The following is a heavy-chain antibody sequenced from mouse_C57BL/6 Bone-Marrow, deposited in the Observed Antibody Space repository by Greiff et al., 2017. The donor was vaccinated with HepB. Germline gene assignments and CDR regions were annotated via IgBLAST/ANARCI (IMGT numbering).Heavy chain of an antibody. Sequence: DVHLVESGGGLVKPGGSLKLSCAASGFTFSSYAMSWVRQTPEKRLEWVATISDGGSYTYYPDNVKGRFTISRDNAKNNLYLQMSHLKSEDTAMYYCARDEGGTTPDYWGQGTTLTVSS. CDR2: ISDGGSYT. CDR3: ARDEGGTTPDY. CDR1: GFTFSSYA. V-gene: IGHV5-4*01. D-gene: IGHD3-3*01. J-gene: IGHJ2*01.